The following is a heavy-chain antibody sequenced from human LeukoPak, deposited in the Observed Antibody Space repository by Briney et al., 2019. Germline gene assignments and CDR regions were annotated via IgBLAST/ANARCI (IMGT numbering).Heavy chain of an antibody. CDR1: GFTFDDYA. Sequence: GRSLRLSCAASGFTFDDYAMHWVRQAPGKGLEWVSAISWNSGSIGYADSVKGRFTISRDNAKNSLYLQMNSLRAEDTALYYCAKSMVRGVIITLDYWGQGTLVTVSS. J-gene: IGHJ4*02. CDR2: ISWNSGSI. V-gene: IGHV3-9*01. D-gene: IGHD3-10*01. CDR3: AKSMVRGVIITLDY.